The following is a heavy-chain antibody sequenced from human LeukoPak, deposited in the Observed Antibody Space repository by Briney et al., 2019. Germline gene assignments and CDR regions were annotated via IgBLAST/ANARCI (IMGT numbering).Heavy chain of an antibody. J-gene: IGHJ6*03. Sequence: SETLSLTCTVSGGSISTSDYYWGWIRQPPGKGLEWIGNIYYSGSTYYNPSLKSRVTISVDTSKNQFSLKLSSVTAADTAVYYCARPYYYYYYMDVWGKGTTVTVSS. CDR2: IYYSGST. CDR3: ARPYYYYYYMDV. CDR1: GGSISTSDYY. V-gene: IGHV4-39*07.